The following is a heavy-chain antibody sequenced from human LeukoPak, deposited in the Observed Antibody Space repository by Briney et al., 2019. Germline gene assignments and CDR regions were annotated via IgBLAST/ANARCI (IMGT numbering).Heavy chain of an antibody. V-gene: IGHV1-2*02. Sequence: ASVKVSCKASGYTFTGYYMHWMRQAPGQGLEWMGWINPNSGGTNYAQKFQGRVTMTRDTSISTAYMELSRLRSDDTAVYYCARDQRATYYYDSSGYYYDYWGQGTLVTVSS. CDR2: INPNSGGT. J-gene: IGHJ4*02. CDR3: ARDQRATYYYDSSGYYYDY. CDR1: GYTFTGYY. D-gene: IGHD3-22*01.